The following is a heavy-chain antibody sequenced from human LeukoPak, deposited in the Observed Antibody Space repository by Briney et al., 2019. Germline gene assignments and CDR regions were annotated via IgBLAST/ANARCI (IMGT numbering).Heavy chain of an antibody. V-gene: IGHV3-48*02. Sequence: GGSLRLSCAASGFTFSSYSMNWVRQAPGKGLEWVSYISSSGSTIYYADSVEGRFTISRDNAKNSLYLQMNSLRDEDTAVYYCARSGYSYGREGYFDYWGQGTLVTVSS. CDR2: ISSSGSTI. CDR1: GFTFSSYS. D-gene: IGHD5-18*01. CDR3: ARSGYSYGREGYFDY. J-gene: IGHJ4*02.